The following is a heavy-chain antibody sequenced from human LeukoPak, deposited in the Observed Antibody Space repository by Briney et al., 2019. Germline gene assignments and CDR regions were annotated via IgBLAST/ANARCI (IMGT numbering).Heavy chain of an antibody. J-gene: IGHJ4*02. CDR3: AKSYDFWSGYYGS. V-gene: IGHV3-7*03. D-gene: IGHD3-3*01. Sequence: GGSLRLSCAASGFTFSSYWMSWVRQAPGKGLEWVANIKQDGSEKYYVDSVKGRFTISRDNAKNSLYLQMNSLRAEDTAVYYCAKSYDFWSGYYGSWGQGTLVTVSS. CDR1: GFTFSSYW. CDR2: IKQDGSEK.